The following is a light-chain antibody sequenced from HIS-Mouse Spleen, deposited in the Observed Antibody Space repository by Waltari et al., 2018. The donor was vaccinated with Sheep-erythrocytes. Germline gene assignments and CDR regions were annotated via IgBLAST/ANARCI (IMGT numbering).Light chain of an antibody. CDR1: SSDVGGYNY. J-gene: IGLJ1*01. Sequence: QSALTQPRSVSGSPGQSVTISCTGTSSDVGGYNYVPWYQQHPGKALQLRLYDVSKRPSGVPDRFSGSKSGNTASLTISGLQAEDEADYYCCSYAGSYNHVFATGTKVTVL. V-gene: IGLV2-11*01. CDR3: CSYAGSYNHV. CDR2: DVS.